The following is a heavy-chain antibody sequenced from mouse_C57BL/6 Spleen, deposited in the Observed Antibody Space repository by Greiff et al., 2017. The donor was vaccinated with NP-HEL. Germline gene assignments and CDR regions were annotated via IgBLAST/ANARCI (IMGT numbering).Heavy chain of an antibody. CDR2: INPNNGGT. CDR3: ARDPITTVVARYAMDY. V-gene: IGHV1-26*01. J-gene: IGHJ4*01. D-gene: IGHD1-1*01. CDR1: GYTFTDYY. Sequence: EVQLQQSGPELVKPGASVKISCKASGYTFTDYYMNWVKQSHGKSLEWIGDINPNNGGTSYNQKFKGKATLTVDKSSSTAYMELRSLTSEDSAVYYCARDPITTVVARYAMDYWGQGTSDTVPS.